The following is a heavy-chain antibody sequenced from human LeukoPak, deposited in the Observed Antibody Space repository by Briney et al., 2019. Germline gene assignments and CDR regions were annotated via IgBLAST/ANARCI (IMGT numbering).Heavy chain of an antibody. Sequence: ASVKVSCKASGYTFTSYDINWVRQATGQGLEWMGWMNPNSGNTGYARKFQGRVTMTRNTSISTAYMELSSLRSEDTAVYYCARSLDFWSGYSVDYWGQGTLVTVSS. V-gene: IGHV1-8*01. D-gene: IGHD3-3*01. J-gene: IGHJ4*02. CDR2: MNPNSGNT. CDR3: ARSLDFWSGYSVDY. CDR1: GYTFTSYD.